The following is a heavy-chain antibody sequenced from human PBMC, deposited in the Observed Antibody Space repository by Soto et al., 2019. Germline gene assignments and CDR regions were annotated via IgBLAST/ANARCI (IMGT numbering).Heavy chain of an antibody. V-gene: IGHV4-59*11. Sequence: PSETVCHTCTFAAGVNYNHYLSRVRQPPGKGLEWIGYIYYTGGTNYNPSLKSRVTMSVDTSKNRVSLNLTSLTAADTAIYYCTRANCYSEYWGRGTVVTVSS. J-gene: IGHJ4*02. CDR1: AGVNYNHY. D-gene: IGHD7-27*01. CDR3: TRANCYSEY. CDR2: IYYTGGT.